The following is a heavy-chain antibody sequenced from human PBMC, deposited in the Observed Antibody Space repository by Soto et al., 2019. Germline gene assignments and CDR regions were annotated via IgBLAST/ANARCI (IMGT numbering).Heavy chain of an antibody. V-gene: IGHV4-4*07. CDR3: ARDSNNRIQLWTSGFDY. CDR2: IYTSGST. J-gene: IGHJ4*02. D-gene: IGHD5-18*01. Sequence: PSETLSLTCPVSGGSISSYYWSWIRQPAGKGLEWIGRIYTSGSTNYNPSLKSGVTMSVDTSKNQFSLKLSSVTAADTAVYYCARDSNNRIQLWTSGFDYWGQGTLVTVSS. CDR1: GGSISSYY.